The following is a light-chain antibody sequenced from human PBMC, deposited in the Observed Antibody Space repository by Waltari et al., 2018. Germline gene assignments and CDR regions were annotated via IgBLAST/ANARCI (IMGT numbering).Light chain of an antibody. J-gene: IGKJ4*01. V-gene: IGKV4-1*01. CDR3: QQYYSTPGT. Sequence: DIVMTQSPDSLAVSLGERATINCKSSQSVLYSSNNKNYLAWYQQKPGQPPKLLIYWASTRGAGVPDRFSGSGSGTDFTLTISSLQAEDVAVYYCQQYYSTPGTFGGGTKVEIK. CDR2: WAS. CDR1: QSVLYSSNNKNY.